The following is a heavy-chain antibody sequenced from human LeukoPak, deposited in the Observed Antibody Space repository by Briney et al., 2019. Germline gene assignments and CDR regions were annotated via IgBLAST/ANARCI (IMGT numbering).Heavy chain of an antibody. V-gene: IGHV4-59*01. CDR1: GGSISSYY. D-gene: IGHD6-19*01. J-gene: IGHJ4*02. Sequence: PSETLSLTCTVSGGSISSYYWSWIRQPPGKGLEWIGYIYYSGSTNYNPSLKSRVTISVDTSKDQFSLKLSFVTAGDTAVYYCARDSSGWYGPFDYWGQGTLVTVSS. CDR2: IYYSGST. CDR3: ARDSSGWYGPFDY.